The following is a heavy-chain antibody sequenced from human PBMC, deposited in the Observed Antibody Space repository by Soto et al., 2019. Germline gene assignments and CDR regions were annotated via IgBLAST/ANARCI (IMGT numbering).Heavy chain of an antibody. CDR2: INAGNGNT. D-gene: IGHD2-15*01. Sequence: ASVKVSCKASGYTFTSYAMHWVRQAPGQRLEWMGWINAGNGNTKYSQKFQGRVTITRDTSASTAYMELSSLRSEDTAVYYCARVNRCSGGSCYFDYWGQGTRVTVSS. J-gene: IGHJ4*02. CDR1: GYTFTSYA. CDR3: ARVNRCSGGSCYFDY. V-gene: IGHV1-3*01.